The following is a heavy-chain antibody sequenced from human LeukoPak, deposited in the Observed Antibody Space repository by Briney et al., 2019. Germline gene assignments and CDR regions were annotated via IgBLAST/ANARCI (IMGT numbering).Heavy chain of an antibody. J-gene: IGHJ3*02. CDR1: GFTVSSNY. V-gene: IGHV3-66*01. Sequence: GGSLRLSCAASGFTVSSNYMSWVRQAPGKGLEWVSVIYSGGSTYYADSVKGRFTISRDNSKNTLYLQMNSLRAEDTAVYYCARMWGGDKEAFDIWGQGTMVTVSS. CDR3: ARMWGGDKEAFDI. D-gene: IGHD3-16*01. CDR2: IYSGGST.